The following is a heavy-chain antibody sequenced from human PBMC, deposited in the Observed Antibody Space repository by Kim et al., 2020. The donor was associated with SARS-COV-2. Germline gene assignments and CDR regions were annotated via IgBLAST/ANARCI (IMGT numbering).Heavy chain of an antibody. Sequence: GGSLRLSCAASGFTFSSYWMHWVRQAPGKGLVWVSRINSDGSSTNYADSVKGRFTISRDNAKNTLYLQMNSLRAEDTAVYYCARVEDYVWGKYRSSIYYGMDVWGQGTTVTVSS. CDR2: INSDGSST. V-gene: IGHV3-74*01. D-gene: IGHD3-16*02. CDR3: ARVEDYVWGKYRSSIYYGMDV. CDR1: GFTFSSYW. J-gene: IGHJ6*02.